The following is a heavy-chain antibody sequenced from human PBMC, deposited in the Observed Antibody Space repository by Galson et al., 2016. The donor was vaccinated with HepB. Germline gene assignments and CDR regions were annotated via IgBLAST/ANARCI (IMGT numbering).Heavy chain of an antibody. CDR1: GFTFSAYG. Sequence: SLRLSCAASGFTFSAYGMHWVRQAPGTGREWVAGISYEGTDEYYADSVKGRFTISRDNSKNTMYLQMNSLKAGDTAVYYCAKVRGSGSYLFNAMDVWGQGTTVTVSS. CDR3: AKVRGSGSYLFNAMDV. D-gene: IGHD3-10*01. V-gene: IGHV3-30*18. CDR2: ISYEGTDE. J-gene: IGHJ6*02.